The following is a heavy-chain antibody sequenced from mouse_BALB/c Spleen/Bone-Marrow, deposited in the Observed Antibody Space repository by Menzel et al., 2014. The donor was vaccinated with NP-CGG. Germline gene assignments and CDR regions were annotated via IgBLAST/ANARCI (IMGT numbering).Heavy chain of an antibody. CDR3: ARLHYYGSFAY. V-gene: IGHV4-1*02. CDR1: GFDFSRYW. D-gene: IGHD1-2*01. J-gene: IGHJ3*01. CDR2: INPDSSTI. Sequence: EVKLVESGGGLVQPGGPLKLSCAASGFDFSRYWTSWVRQAPGKGLEWIGEINPDSSTINYTPSLKDKLIISRDDVKNTLYLQMSKVRSEDTALYYCARLHYYGSFAYWGQGTLVTVSA.